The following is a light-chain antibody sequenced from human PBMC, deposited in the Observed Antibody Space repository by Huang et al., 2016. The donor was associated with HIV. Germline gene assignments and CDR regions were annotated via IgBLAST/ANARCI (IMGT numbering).Light chain of an antibody. CDR1: QDISDY. J-gene: IGKJ2*01. V-gene: IGKV1-16*01. Sequence: DIQMTQSPSSLSASVGDRVTITCRASQDISDYLAWFQQKPGKAPNSLIFATSTLNSGVPSRFSGSGSGTAFTLTINNLQPEDFATYYCQQYSDYPRTFGQGTKLDIK. CDR2: ATS. CDR3: QQYSDYPRT.